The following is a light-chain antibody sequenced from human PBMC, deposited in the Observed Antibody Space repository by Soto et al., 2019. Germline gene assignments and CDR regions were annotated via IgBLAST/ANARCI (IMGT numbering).Light chain of an antibody. Sequence: QSVLTHPASAPETPGRRVTISCSGNSSNIGSNTVNWYQQLPGTAPKLLIYSNNQRPSGVPDRFSGSKSGTSASLAISGLQSEDEADYYCAAWDDSLNYVFGTGTKVTVL. CDR2: SNN. CDR3: AAWDDSLNYV. CDR1: SSNIGSNT. J-gene: IGLJ1*01. V-gene: IGLV1-44*01.